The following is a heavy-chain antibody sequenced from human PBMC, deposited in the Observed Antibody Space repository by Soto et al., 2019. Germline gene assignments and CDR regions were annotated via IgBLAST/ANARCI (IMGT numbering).Heavy chain of an antibody. V-gene: IGHV1-18*01. J-gene: IGHJ4*02. CDR2: ISAYNGNK. CDR3: ARDSPPVDY. CDR1: GYTFNSYG. Sequence: QVQLVQSGAEVKKPGASVKVSCKASGYTFNSYGISWVRQAPGQGIEWMGWISAYNGNKKYAQKLQGRVPMTTATSTRTAYMALRSLSSADTAVYYCARDSPPVDYWGQGTLVTVSS.